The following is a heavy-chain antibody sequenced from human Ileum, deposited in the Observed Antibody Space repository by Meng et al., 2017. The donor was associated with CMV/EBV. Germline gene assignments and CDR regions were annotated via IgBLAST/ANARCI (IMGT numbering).Heavy chain of an antibody. CDR1: GGPFSTHG. D-gene: IGHD4-17*01. V-gene: IGHV1-69*05. J-gene: IGHJ5*02. CDR2: FSPVYGRS. Sequence: ASGGPFSTHGASWVRQAPGQGLEWMGGFSPVYGRSFYAQKFQGRVTITRDESTTTAYMELSSLRSEDTAVYYCARGDVTTGLGWFDPWGQGTLVTVSS. CDR3: ARGDVTTGLGWFDP.